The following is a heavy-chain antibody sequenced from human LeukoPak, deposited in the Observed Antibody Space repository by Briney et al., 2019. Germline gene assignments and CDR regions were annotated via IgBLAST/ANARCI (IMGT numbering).Heavy chain of an antibody. V-gene: IGHV1-8*03. CDR2: MNPNSGNT. CDR3: ARAYSSAWYLTYYFDY. J-gene: IGHJ4*02. Sequence: GASVKVSCKASGYTFTSYDVNWVRQVTGQGLEWMGWMNPNSGNTGYAEKFQGRVTITRNTSISTAYMELSSLRSDDTAVYYCARAYSSAWYLTYYFDYWGQGTLVTVSS. D-gene: IGHD6-19*01. CDR1: GYTFTSYD.